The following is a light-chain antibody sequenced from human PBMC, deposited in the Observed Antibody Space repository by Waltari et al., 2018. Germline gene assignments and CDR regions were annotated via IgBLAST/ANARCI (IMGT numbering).Light chain of an antibody. CDR3: QQSYSTPQT. CDR2: AAS. Sequence: DIQMTQSPSSLSASVGDRVTITCRASQSISSYLNWYQQKPGKVPKLLIYAASRLQSRVPSRFSGSGSGTDFTLTISSLQPEDFATYYCQQSYSTPQTFGQGTKVEIK. J-gene: IGKJ1*01. V-gene: IGKV1-39*01. CDR1: QSISSY.